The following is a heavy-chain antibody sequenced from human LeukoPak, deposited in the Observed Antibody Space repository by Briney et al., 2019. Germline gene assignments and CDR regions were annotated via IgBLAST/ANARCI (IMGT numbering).Heavy chain of an antibody. CDR2: ISGSGGST. CDR1: GFTFSSYA. CDR3: ATPPTYYDFWSGYPPVDY. V-gene: IGHV3-23*01. D-gene: IGHD3-3*01. J-gene: IGHJ4*02. Sequence: GGSLRLSCAASGFTFSSYAMSWVRQAPGKGLEWVSAISGSGGSTYYADSVKGRFTISRDNSKSTLYLQMNSLRAEDTAVYYCATPPTYYDFWSGYPPVDYWGQGTLVTVSS.